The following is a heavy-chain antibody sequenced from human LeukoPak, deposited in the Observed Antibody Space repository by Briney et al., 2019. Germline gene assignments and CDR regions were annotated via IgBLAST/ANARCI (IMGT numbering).Heavy chain of an antibody. CDR1: GFTFSSYS. CDR2: ISSSSSYI. CDR3: ARESYSYPYYYYYYMDV. V-gene: IGHV3-21*01. D-gene: IGHD5-18*01. J-gene: IGHJ6*03. Sequence: GGSLRLSCAASGFTFSSYSMNWVRQAPGKGLEWVSSISSSSSYIYYADSVKGRFTISRDNAKNSLYLQMNNLRAEDTAVYYCARESYSYPYYYYYYMDVWGKGTTVTVSS.